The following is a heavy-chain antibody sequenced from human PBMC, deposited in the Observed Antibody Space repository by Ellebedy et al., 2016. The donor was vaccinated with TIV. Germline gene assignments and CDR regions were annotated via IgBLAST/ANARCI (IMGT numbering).Heavy chain of an antibody. D-gene: IGHD3-10*01. CDR1: GFAVSSNY. Sequence: PGGSLRLSCAASGFAVSSNYMSWVRQAPGKGLEWVSIIYRGGSTYYADSVQGRFTISRDNSKNTVYLQMNRLRAEDTAVYYCARVYGSGSYDPYYFDFWGQGNLVTVSS. V-gene: IGHV3-66*01. J-gene: IGHJ4*02. CDR2: IYRGGST. CDR3: ARVYGSGSYDPYYFDF.